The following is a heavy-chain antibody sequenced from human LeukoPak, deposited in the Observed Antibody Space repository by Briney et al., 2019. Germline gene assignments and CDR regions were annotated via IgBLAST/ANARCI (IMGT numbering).Heavy chain of an antibody. CDR2: IGGSGDST. CDR1: GLTFSSYA. D-gene: IGHD3-22*01. CDR3: ARGGGVVALQR. Sequence: GGSLRLSCAASGLTFSSYAMSWVRQAPGKGLEWVSAIGGSGDSTFYADSVKGRFTISRDNSKNTLYLQMNSLRAEDTAVYYCARGGGVVALQRWGQGTLVTVSS. V-gene: IGHV3-23*01. J-gene: IGHJ1*01.